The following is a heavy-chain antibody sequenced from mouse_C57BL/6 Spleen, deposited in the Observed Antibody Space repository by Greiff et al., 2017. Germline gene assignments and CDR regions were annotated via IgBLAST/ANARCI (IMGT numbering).Heavy chain of an antibody. CDR2: IDPSDSET. V-gene: IGHV1-52*01. D-gene: IGHD1-1*02. CDR1: GYTFTSYW. J-gene: IGHJ1*03. Sequence: VQLQQPGAELVRPGSSVKLSCKASGYTFTSYWMHWVKQRPIQGLEWIGNIDPSDSETHYNQKFKDKATLTVDKSSSTAYMQLSSLTSEDSAVYYCARRWSDWYFDVWGTGTTVTVSS. CDR3: ARRWSDWYFDV.